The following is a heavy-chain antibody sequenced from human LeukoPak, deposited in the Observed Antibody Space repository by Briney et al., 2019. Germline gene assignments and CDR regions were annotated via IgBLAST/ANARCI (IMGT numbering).Heavy chain of an antibody. CDR1: GGTFSSYA. J-gene: IGHJ6*03. D-gene: IGHD5-18*01. Sequence: ASVKVSCKASGGTFSSYAISWVRQAPGQGLEWMGWISAYNGNTNYAQKLQGRVTMTTDTSTSTAYMELRSLRSDDTAVYCGARARYSYGVLRGIDETNYMDVWGKGTTVTVSS. CDR3: ARARYSYGVLRGIDETNYMDV. CDR2: ISAYNGNT. V-gene: IGHV1-18*01.